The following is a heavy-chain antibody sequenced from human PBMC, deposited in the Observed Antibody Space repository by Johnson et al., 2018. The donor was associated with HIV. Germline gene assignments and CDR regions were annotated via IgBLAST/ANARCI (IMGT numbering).Heavy chain of an antibody. Sequence: QVQLVESGGGVVQPGRSLRLSCAASGFIFSDYAMHWVRQAPGKGLEWVAVIWDDGSKKYYVDSVKGRFTISRDNSKNTLYLQMNSLRAEDTAVYYCARGRERGMFEIWGQGTMVTVSS. D-gene: IGHD5-24*01. CDR3: ARGRERGMFEI. CDR2: IWDDGSKK. V-gene: IGHV3-33*01. CDR1: GFIFSDYA. J-gene: IGHJ3*02.